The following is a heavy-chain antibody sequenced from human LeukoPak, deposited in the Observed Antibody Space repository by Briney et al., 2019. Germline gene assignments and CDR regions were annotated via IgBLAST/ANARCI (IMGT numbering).Heavy chain of an antibody. V-gene: IGHV4-30-4*01. J-gene: IGHJ4*02. CDR1: GGSISSGDYY. CDR2: IYYSGST. CDR3: ARDGRYTWNLIDY. D-gene: IGHD1-20*01. Sequence: PSETLSLTCTVSGGSISSGDYYWSWIRQPPGKGLEWIGYIYYSGSTYYNPSLKSRVTISVDTSKNQFSLKLSSVTAADTAVYYCARDGRYTWNLIDYWGQGTLVTVSS.